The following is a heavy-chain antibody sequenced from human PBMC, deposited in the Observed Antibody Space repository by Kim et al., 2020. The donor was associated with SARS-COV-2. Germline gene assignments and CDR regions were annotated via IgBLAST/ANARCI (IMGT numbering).Heavy chain of an antibody. CDR2: ISGGGVTT. V-gene: IGHV3-23*01. CDR1: GFTFSTHV. Sequence: GGSLRLSCEAAGFTFSTHVMSWVRQAPGKGLEWVSSISGGGVTTYYADAVEGRFTISRDNSKDTLYLQVDSLRAEDTAVYYCAKSPNGYDWLDYWGQGTL. J-gene: IGHJ4*02. D-gene: IGHD5-12*01. CDR3: AKSPNGYDWLDY.